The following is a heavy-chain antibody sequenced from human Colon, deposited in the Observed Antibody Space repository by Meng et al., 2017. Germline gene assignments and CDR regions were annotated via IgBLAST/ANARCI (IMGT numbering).Heavy chain of an antibody. Sequence: QGALQGSGPGLVKPSGPLSLTCAVSGCSISSSNWWRWVRQPPGKGLEWIGEIYHSGSTNYNPSLKSRVTISVDKSKNQFSLKLSSVTAADTAVYYCASFPPPGKQWLVTDYWGQGTLVTVSS. D-gene: IGHD6-19*01. CDR3: ASFPPPGKQWLVTDY. CDR1: GCSISSSNW. J-gene: IGHJ4*02. CDR2: IYHSGST. V-gene: IGHV4-4*02.